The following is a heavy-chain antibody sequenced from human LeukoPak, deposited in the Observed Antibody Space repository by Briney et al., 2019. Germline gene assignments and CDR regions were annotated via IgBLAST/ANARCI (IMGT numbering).Heavy chain of an antibody. CDR2: IYSGGNT. Sequence: GGSLRLSCAASGFTVSTNYMTWVRQAPGKGLEWVSVIYSGGNTYYADSVKGRFTISRENSKNVLYLQMSSLRAEDTAVYYCAKDYNRGLPDYWGQGTLVIVSS. CDR1: GFTVSTNY. D-gene: IGHD2-21*01. V-gene: IGHV3-53*05. CDR3: AKDYNRGLPDY. J-gene: IGHJ4*02.